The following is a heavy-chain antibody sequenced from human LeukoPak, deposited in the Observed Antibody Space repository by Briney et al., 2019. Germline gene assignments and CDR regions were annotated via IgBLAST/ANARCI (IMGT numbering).Heavy chain of an antibody. J-gene: IGHJ6*03. Sequence: PSGTLSLTCTVSGGSISSSSYYWGWIRQPPGKGLEWIGSIYYSGSTYYNPSLKSRVTISVDTSKNQFSLKLSSVTAADTAVYYCARHALRNPGIAAAGSLYYYYYMDVWGKGTTVTVSS. CDR2: IYYSGST. CDR3: ARHALRNPGIAAAGSLYYYYYMDV. V-gene: IGHV4-39*01. CDR1: GGSISSSSYY. D-gene: IGHD6-13*01.